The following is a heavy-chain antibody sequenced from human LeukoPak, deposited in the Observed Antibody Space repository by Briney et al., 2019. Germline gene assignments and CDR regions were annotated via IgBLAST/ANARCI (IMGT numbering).Heavy chain of an antibody. CDR3: ARDRSIAARPDYDY. V-gene: IGHV1-69*01. J-gene: IGHJ4*02. CDR1: GGTFSSYA. Sequence: GSSVKVSCKASGGTFSSYAISWVRQAPGQGLEWMGGIIPIFGTANYAQKFQGRVTITADESTSTAYMELSSLRSEDTAVYYSARDRSIAARPDYDYWGQGTLVTVSS. CDR2: IIPIFGTA. D-gene: IGHD6-6*01.